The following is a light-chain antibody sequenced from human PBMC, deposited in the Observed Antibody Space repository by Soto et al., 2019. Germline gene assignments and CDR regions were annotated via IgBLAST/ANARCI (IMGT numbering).Light chain of an antibody. V-gene: IGKV3-11*01. CDR2: AGS. CDR1: QSIGSN. J-gene: IGKJ5*01. Sequence: EVVLTQSPVTLSLSPGETATLSCRASQSIGSNLAWYQHKPGQPPRLLFDAGSNGATGIPARVSGSGYGTDFTLTICSLEPDDFAVYYCQQRSSWPLTFGQGTRLEIK. CDR3: QQRSSWPLT.